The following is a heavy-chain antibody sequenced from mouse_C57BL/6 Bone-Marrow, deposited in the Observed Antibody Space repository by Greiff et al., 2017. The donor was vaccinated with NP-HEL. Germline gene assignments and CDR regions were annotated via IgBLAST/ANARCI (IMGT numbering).Heavy chain of an antibody. J-gene: IGHJ2*01. CDR2: IYPGSGST. V-gene: IGHV1-55*01. CDR3: ARTGENCFDY. Sequence: QVQLQQPGAELVKPGASVKMSCKASGYTFTSYWITWVKQRPGQGLEWIGDIYPGSGSTNYNEKLKSKATLTVDTASSTAYMQLSSLTSEDSAVYYCARTGENCFDYWGQGTTLTVSS. CDR1: GYTFTSYW.